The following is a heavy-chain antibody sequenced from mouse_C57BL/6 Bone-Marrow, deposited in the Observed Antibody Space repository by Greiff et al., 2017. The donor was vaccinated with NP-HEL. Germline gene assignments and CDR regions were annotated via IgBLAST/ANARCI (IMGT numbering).Heavy chain of an antibody. J-gene: IGHJ2*01. CDR3: TTWKLCVFDY. CDR1: GFNIKDDY. CDR2: IDPENGDT. Sequence: EVQVVESGAELVRPGASVKLSCTASGFNIKDDYMHWVKQRPEQGLEWIGWIDPENGDTEYASKFQGKATITADTSSNTAYLQLSSLTSEDTAVYYCTTWKLCVFDYWGQGTTLTVSS. D-gene: IGHD2-1*01. V-gene: IGHV14-4*01.